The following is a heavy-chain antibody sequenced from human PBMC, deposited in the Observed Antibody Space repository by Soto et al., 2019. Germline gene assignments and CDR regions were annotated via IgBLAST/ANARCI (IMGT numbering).Heavy chain of an antibody. V-gene: IGHV1-69*01. J-gene: IGHJ6*02. CDR1: GGTLSNSA. Sequence: QVQLVQSGAEVKKPGSSVKVSCKASGGTLSNSAISWVRQAPGQGLEWMGGIIPVFGIVNYAQNFQGRVTITADESTSTDYMELSSLRSEATAVYYCARGRIVVVGSRAYYGMDVWGQGTTVTVSS. CDR2: IIPVFGIV. D-gene: IGHD6-19*01. CDR3: ARGRIVVVGSRAYYGMDV.